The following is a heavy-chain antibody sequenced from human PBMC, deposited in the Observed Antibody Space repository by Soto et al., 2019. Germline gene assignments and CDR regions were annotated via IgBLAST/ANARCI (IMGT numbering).Heavy chain of an antibody. J-gene: IGHJ4*02. D-gene: IGHD2-2*01. CDR1: VVTLSSSA. CDR3: VKSRPGFDY. V-gene: IGHV3-23*01. Sequence: PGGFLRHSNAAAVVTLSSSAMNSVRQTPGQGLEWVSSIGGGGVNTYYADSVKGRFTISRDNPKNTLFLQMNSLRAEDTAMYYCVKSRPGFDYWGQGTLVTVSS. CDR2: IGGGGVNT.